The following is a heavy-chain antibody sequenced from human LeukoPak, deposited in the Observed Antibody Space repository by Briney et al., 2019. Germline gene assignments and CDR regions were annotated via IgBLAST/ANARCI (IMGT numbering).Heavy chain of an antibody. V-gene: IGHV3-23*01. J-gene: IGHJ4*02. Sequence: GGSLRLSCAASGFTFSSYSMNWVRQAPGKGLEWVSAISGSGGSTYYADSVKGRFTISRDNSKNTLYLQMNSLRAEDTAVYYCAKDRSDILTGYYDYWGQGTLVTVSS. CDR2: ISGSGGST. CDR3: AKDRSDILTGYYDY. CDR1: GFTFSSYS. D-gene: IGHD3-9*01.